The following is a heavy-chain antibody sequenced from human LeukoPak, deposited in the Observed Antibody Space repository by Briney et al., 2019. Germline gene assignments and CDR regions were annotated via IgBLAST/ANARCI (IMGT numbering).Heavy chain of an antibody. CDR2: MNPNSGNT. J-gene: IGHJ5*02. D-gene: IGHD1-7*01. CDR3: ARGREHNWNFHNWFDP. V-gene: IGHV1-8*01. CDR1: GYTFTSYD. Sequence: ASVKVSCKASGYTFTSYDINWVRQATGQGLEWMGWMNPNSGNTGYAQKFQGRVTMTRNTSISTAYMELSSLRSEDTAVYYCARGREHNWNFHNWFDPWGQGTLVTVSS.